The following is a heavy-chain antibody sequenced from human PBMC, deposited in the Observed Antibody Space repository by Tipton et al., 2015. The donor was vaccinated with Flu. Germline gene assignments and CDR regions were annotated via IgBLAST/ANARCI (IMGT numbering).Heavy chain of an antibody. J-gene: IGHJ4*02. CDR2: MYTSGST. D-gene: IGHD3-10*01. Sequence: GLVKPSETLSITCSVSGGSLSSYYWSWIRQPAGKGLEWIGRMYTSGSTNYNPSLKSRLTMSVDASKQQFSLKLSSMTAADTAVYYCARGSGSGTFMIFDLWGQGTLVTVSS. CDR1: GGSLSSYY. V-gene: IGHV4-4*07. CDR3: ARGSGSGTFMIFDL.